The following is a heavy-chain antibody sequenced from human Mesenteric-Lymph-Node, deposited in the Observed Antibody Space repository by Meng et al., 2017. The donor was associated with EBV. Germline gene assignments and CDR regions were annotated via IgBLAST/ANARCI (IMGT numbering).Heavy chain of an antibody. CDR2: IHHSETA. Sequence: QGQPPQWGVGLLKPSETLSLTCVIYGGSFSGYSWNWIRQAPGKGLEWIGKIHHSETADYNPSLEDRVIISADTSKNQFSLKLTSVTAADTAVYYCARQGYCRTTTCSTWFDPWGQGTLVTVSS. J-gene: IGHJ5*02. CDR3: ARQGYCRTTTCSTWFDP. V-gene: IGHV4-34*01. CDR1: GGSFSGYS. D-gene: IGHD2-2*01.